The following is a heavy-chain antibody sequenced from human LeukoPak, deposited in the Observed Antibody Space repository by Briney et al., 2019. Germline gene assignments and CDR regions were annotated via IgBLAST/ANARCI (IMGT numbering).Heavy chain of an antibody. J-gene: IGHJ4*02. CDR1: GFTFSSYS. CDR3: ARGDRDGYKNLCDS. CDR2: ISSGSVTI. D-gene: IGHD5-24*01. Sequence: PGGSLRLSCAASGFTFSSYSMHWVRQAPGKGLEWISYISSGSVTIYYADSVKGRFTISRDNAKNSLYLQMHSLRDEDTAVYYCARGDRDGYKNLCDSWGQGTLITLSS. V-gene: IGHV3-48*02.